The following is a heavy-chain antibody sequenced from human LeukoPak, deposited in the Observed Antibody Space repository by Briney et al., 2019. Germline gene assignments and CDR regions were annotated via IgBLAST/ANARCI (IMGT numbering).Heavy chain of an antibody. V-gene: IGHV4-34*01. CDR3: ARVGYSSSWTDAFDI. J-gene: IGHJ3*02. CDR2: INHSGST. CDR1: GGSFSGYY. D-gene: IGHD6-13*01. Sequence: SETLSLTCAVYGGSFSGYYWSWIRQPPGKGLEWIGEINHSGSTNYNPSLKSRVTISVDTSKNQFYLKLSSVTAADTAVYYCARVGYSSSWTDAFDIWGQGTMVTVSS.